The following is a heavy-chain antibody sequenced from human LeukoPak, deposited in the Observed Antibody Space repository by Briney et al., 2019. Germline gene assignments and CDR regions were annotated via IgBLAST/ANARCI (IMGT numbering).Heavy chain of an antibody. CDR1: GGSITDDNYY. D-gene: IGHD3-22*01. CDR2: IYYRGTT. CDR3: ARHRYYYDKSAFSFDS. J-gene: IGHJ4*02. V-gene: IGHV4-39*01. Sequence: SETLSLTCSVSGGSITDDNYYWGWIRQPPGKGLEWIGAIYYRGTTSYMPSLKSRVTISVDTSKNQFSLKLDSVTAADTSVYYCARHRYYYDKSAFSFDSWGQGTLVTVSS.